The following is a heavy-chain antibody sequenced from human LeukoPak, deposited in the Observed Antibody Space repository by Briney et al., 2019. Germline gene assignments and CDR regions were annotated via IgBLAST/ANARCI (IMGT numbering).Heavy chain of an antibody. CDR3: ARRAGAYSHPYDY. D-gene: IGHD4/OR15-4a*01. V-gene: IGHV3-23*01. CDR1: GFTFSNYA. CDR2: ISGGGGRT. J-gene: IGHJ4*02. Sequence: GGSLRLSCAASGFTFSNYAMSWVRQAPGKGLEWVSAISGGGGRTYYADSVKGRFTISRDSSKNTLYLQVNSLRAEDTAVYYCARRAGAYSHPYDYWGQGTLVTVSS.